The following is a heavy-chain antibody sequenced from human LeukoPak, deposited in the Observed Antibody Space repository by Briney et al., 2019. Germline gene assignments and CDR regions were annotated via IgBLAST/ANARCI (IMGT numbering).Heavy chain of an antibody. J-gene: IGHJ4*02. CDR3: ARDPPTD. CDR2: INHSGST. CDR1: GGSFSGYY. V-gene: IGHV4-34*01. D-gene: IGHD4-17*01. Sequence: SETLSLTCAVYGGSFSGYYWSWIRQPPGKGLEWIGEINHSGSTNYNPSLKSRVTISVDTSKNQFSLKLSSVTAADTAVYYCARDPPTDWGQGTLVTVSS.